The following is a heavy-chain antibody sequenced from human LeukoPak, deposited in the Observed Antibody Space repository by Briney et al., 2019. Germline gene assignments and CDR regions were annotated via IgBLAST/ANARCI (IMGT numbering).Heavy chain of an antibody. D-gene: IGHD3-22*01. V-gene: IGHV3-23*01. CDR3: AKDGEWRTYYYDSSGYLYFDY. CDR2: ISGSGGST. J-gene: IGHJ4*02. Sequence: GGSLRLSCAASGFTFSSYAMSWVRQAPGKGLKWVSAISGSGGSTYYADSVKGRFTISRDNSKNTLYLQMNSLRAEDTVVYYCAKDGEWRTYYYDSSGYLYFDYRGQGTLVTVSS. CDR1: GFTFSSYA.